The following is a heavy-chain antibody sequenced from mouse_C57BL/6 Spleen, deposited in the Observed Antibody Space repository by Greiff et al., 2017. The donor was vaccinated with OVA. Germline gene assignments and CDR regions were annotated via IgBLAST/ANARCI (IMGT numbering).Heavy chain of an antibody. J-gene: IGHJ1*03. CDR2: IDPNSGGT. Sequence: QVQLKESGAELVKPGASVKLSCKASGYTFTSYWMHWVKQRPGRGLEWIGRIDPNSGGTKYNEKFKSKATLTVDKPSSTAYMQLSSLTSEDSAVYYCARGYYGSSYWYFDVWGTGTTVTVSS. V-gene: IGHV1-72*01. CDR1: GYTFTSYW. CDR3: ARGYYGSSYWYFDV. D-gene: IGHD1-1*01.